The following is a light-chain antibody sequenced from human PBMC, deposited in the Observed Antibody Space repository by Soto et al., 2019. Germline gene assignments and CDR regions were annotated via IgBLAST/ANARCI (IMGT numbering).Light chain of an antibody. CDR1: SSDVGAYNY. CDR2: EVT. V-gene: IGLV2-14*01. CDR3: SPKRDSSTLFA. Sequence: QSALTQPASVSGSPGQSITISCTGTSSDVGAYNYVSWYQHHPGKVPKLLIYEVTNRPSGVSDRFSGSKSGNTASLTISGLQAEDEDDYSCSPKRDSSTLFALGTGTKAPS. J-gene: IGLJ1*01.